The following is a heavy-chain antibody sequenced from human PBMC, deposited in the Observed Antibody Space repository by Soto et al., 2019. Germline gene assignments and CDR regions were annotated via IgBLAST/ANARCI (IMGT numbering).Heavy chain of an antibody. CDR2: AYHTGRT. V-gene: IGHV4-59*07. CDR1: GGSITDSY. D-gene: IGHD2-8*02. CDR3: ARGEKATLLGGD. J-gene: IGHJ4*02. Sequence: QVQLQESGPGLVEPSDTLSLTCSVSGGSITDSYWTWIRQPPGKGLGWIGDAYHTGRTNYNPSLKSRVTMSVDMAKTQFFLRLTSVTAADTAVYFCARGEKATLLGGDWGQGILVTVSS.